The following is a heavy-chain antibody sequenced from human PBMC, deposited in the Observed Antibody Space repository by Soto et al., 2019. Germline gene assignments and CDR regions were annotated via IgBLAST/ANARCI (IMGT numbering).Heavy chain of an antibody. J-gene: IGHJ5*02. CDR2: IYPGDSDT. V-gene: IGHV5-51*01. Sequence: GESLKISCKGSGYSFTCYWIGWVRQMPGKGLEWMGIIYPGDSDTRYSPSFQGQVTISADKSISTAYLQWSSLKASDTAMYYCARTTPPAVAGQNWFDPWGQGTLVTVSS. CDR1: GYSFTCYW. CDR3: ARTTPPAVAGQNWFDP. D-gene: IGHD6-19*01.